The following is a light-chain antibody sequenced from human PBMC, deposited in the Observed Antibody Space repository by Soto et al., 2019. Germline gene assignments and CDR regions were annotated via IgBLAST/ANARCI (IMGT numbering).Light chain of an antibody. J-gene: IGKJ5*01. Sequence: EIVLTQSPGALSLSPGDRATLSCWASESIGDYLAWYQQRPGQAPRLLIYAASRRASGTPHRFSGSGSERAFTLAISGLEPADFGVYYCQQYVTSPSITFGQGTRLEL. CDR1: ESIGDY. CDR3: QQYVTSPSIT. V-gene: IGKV3-20*01. CDR2: AAS.